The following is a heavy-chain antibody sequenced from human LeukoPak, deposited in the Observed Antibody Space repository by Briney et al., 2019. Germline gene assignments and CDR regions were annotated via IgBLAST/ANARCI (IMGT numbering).Heavy chain of an antibody. CDR2: INPSGGST. Sequence: ASVEVSCKASGYTFTIYYMHWVRQAPGQGLEWMGIINPSGGSTSYAQKFQGRVTMTRDMSTSTVYMELSSLRSEDTAVYYCARDHQYGDYDGTFDYWGQGTLVTVSS. J-gene: IGHJ4*02. V-gene: IGHV1-46*01. D-gene: IGHD4-17*01. CDR3: ARDHQYGDYDGTFDY. CDR1: GYTFTIYY.